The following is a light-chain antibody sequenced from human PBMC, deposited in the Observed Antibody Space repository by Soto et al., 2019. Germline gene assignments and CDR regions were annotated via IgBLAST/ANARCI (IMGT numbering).Light chain of an antibody. CDR2: GAS. J-gene: IGKJ5*01. V-gene: IGKV3D-15*01. CDR3: QQRCSTQVT. Sequence: EIVMTQSPATLSVSPGQRATLSCRASQSVSSNLAWYQQKPGQAPRLLIYGASTRATGIPARFSGSGSGTNFTLTISSLEPEDFAAYYCQQRCSTQVTFGQGTRLEIK. CDR1: QSVSSN.